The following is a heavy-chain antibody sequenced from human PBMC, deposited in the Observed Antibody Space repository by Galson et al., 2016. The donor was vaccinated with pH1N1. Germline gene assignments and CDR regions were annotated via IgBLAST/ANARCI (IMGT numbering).Heavy chain of an antibody. CDR2: ISYEGSDK. V-gene: IGHV3-30*04. D-gene: IGHD5-24*01. J-gene: IGHJ3*02. Sequence: SLRLSCAASGFASNNYAVHWVRQAPGKGLEWVAIISYEGSDKYYADSVKGRFTISRDNSKNTLYLQMNSLRAGDTAIYYCAREGKRWLQFEALDIWGQGTMVTVSS. CDR3: AREGKRWLQFEALDI. CDR1: GFASNNYA.